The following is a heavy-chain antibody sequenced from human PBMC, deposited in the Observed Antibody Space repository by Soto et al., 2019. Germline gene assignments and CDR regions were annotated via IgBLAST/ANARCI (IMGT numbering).Heavy chain of an antibody. CDR2: LSGSGTST. CDR3: AKATTNGGWFNPFDS. CDR1: GFSFVNYA. Sequence: PVGSLRLSGAASGFSFVNYAMNWVRQARGKGLEWVSGLSGSGTSTYYADSVKGRLTISRDNSRDTLFLQMNSLTADDTAVYYCAKATTNGGWFNPFDSWGQGALVTVSS. J-gene: IGHJ4*02. V-gene: IGHV3-23*01. D-gene: IGHD6-19*01.